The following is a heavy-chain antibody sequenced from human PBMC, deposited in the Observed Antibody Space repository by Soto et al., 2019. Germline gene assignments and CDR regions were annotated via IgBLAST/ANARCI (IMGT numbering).Heavy chain of an antibody. CDR3: ARDRGGYDRLYYYHGMDV. CDR1: GITFGSRA. Sequence: GGSLRLSCVASGITFGSRAMSWVRQAPGEGLEWVSSITDSGGDAKYADSVRGRFTISRDNSKNTLYLQMSSLRAEDSAVYYCARDRGGYDRLYYYHGMDVWGQGTTVTVSS. V-gene: IGHV3-23*01. J-gene: IGHJ6*02. D-gene: IGHD5-12*01. CDR2: ITDSGGDA.